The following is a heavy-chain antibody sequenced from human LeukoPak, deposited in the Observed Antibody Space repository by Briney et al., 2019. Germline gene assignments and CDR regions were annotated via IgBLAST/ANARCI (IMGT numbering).Heavy chain of an antibody. CDR3: AKDIFKGGSYWNLDY. CDR1: GFTFSSYA. Sequence: GGSLRLSCAASGFTFSSYAMSWVRQAPGKGLEWVSAISGSGGSTYYADSVKGRFTISRDNSKNTLYLQMNSLRAEDTAVYYCAKDIFKGGSYWNLDYWGQGTLVTVSS. V-gene: IGHV3-23*01. CDR2: ISGSGGST. J-gene: IGHJ4*02. D-gene: IGHD1-26*01.